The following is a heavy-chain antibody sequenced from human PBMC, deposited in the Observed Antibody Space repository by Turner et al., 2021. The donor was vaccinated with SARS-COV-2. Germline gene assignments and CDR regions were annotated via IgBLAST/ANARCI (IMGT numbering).Heavy chain of an antibody. J-gene: IGHJ4*02. D-gene: IGHD3-22*01. CDR1: GGSISSYY. Sequence: QVQLQESGPGLVKPSETLSPTCTASGGSISSYYWSWIRQPPGKELEGIGYSYCSGGTNYNPSLKSRVTISVDTSEKQFSLKLSSVAAADTAVYYCTVHHYYDNSGYQVGEDYWGQGTLVTVSS. CDR2: SYCSGGT. CDR3: TVHHYYDNSGYQVGEDY. V-gene: IGHV4-59*08.